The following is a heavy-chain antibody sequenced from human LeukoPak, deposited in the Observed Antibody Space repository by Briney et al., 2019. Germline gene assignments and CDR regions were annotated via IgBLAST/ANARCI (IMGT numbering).Heavy chain of an antibody. CDR3: ARDFGTTGWHTFDY. J-gene: IGHJ4*02. D-gene: IGHD6-19*01. CDR2: TYYRSKRYN. V-gene: IGHV6-1*01. Sequence: SQTLSLTCVVSGDSVSSKNGAWNWIRQSPSRGLEWLGRTYYRSKRYNDYAESMEGRMTISQDTSKNQYYLHLNSVTPDDTAVYYCARDFGTTGWHTFDYWGQGTLVTVSS. CDR1: GDSVSSKNGA.